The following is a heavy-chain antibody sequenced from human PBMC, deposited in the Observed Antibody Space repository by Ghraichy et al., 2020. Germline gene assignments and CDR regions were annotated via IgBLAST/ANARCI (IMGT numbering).Heavy chain of an antibody. Sequence: GESLNISCAASGFTFSGSAMHWVRQASGKGLEWVGRIRSKANSYATAYAASVKGRFTISRDDSKNTAYLQMNSLKTEDTAVYYCTRYPITTVRGDYYYYGMDVWGQGTTVTVSS. CDR2: IRSKANSYAT. V-gene: IGHV3-73*01. J-gene: IGHJ6*02. CDR3: TRYPITTVRGDYYYYGMDV. D-gene: IGHD3-10*01. CDR1: GFTFSGSA.